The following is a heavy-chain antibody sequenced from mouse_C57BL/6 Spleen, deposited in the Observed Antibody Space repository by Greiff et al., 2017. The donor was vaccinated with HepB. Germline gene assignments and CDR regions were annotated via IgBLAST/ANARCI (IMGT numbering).Heavy chain of an antibody. D-gene: IGHD5-5*01. CDR2: INYDGSST. CDR3: ARAKDYPYYFDY. Sequence: EVQRVESEGGLVQPGSSMKLSCTASGFTFSDYYMAWVRQVPEKGLEWVANINYDGSSTYYLDSLKSRFIISRDNAKNILYLQMSSLKSEDTATYYCARAKDYPYYFDYWGQGTTLTVSS. CDR1: GFTFSDYY. V-gene: IGHV5-16*01. J-gene: IGHJ2*01.